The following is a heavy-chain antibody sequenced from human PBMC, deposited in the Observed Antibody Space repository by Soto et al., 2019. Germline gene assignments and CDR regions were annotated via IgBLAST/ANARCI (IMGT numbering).Heavy chain of an antibody. V-gene: IGHV1-46*01. CDR3: ARDLAAAAY. CDR1: GYIFTNSY. J-gene: IGHJ4*02. CDR2: INPLPTSGST. Sequence: QVQLVQSGAEVKKPGASVKVSCKASGYIFTNSYIHWVRQAPGQGLEWMAIINPLPTSGSTNYAQKFQGRVTVTRDTSTSTVYLELSSLRSDDTAVYYCARDLAAAAYWGQGTLVTVSS. D-gene: IGHD6-13*01.